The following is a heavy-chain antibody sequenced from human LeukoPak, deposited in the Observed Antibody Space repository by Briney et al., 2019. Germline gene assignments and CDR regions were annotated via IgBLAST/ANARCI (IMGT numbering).Heavy chain of an antibody. D-gene: IGHD3-22*01. Sequence: ASVKVSCKASGYTFTGYYMHWVRQAPGQGLEWMGWINPNSGGTNYAQKFQGRVTMTRDTSISTAYMELSRLRSDDTAVYYCARGLSYYDSSGYYKVFDYWGQGTLVTVSS. CDR2: INPNSGGT. V-gene: IGHV1-2*02. CDR3: ARGLSYYDSSGYYKVFDY. CDR1: GYTFTGYY. J-gene: IGHJ4*02.